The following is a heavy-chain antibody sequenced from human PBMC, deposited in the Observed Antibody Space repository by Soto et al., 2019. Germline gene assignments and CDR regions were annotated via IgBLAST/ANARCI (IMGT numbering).Heavy chain of an antibody. CDR2: IYYSGST. CDR1: GGSISSSSYY. V-gene: IGHV4-39*01. Sequence: QLQLQESGPGLVKPSETLSLTCTVSGGSISSSSYYWGWIRQPPGKGLEWIGSIYYSGSTYYNPSLKSRVTISVDTSKNQFSLTLSSVTAADTAVYYCASRTRLVPAAIGIDPWGQGTLVTVSS. D-gene: IGHD2-2*01. CDR3: ASRTRLVPAAIGIDP. J-gene: IGHJ5*02.